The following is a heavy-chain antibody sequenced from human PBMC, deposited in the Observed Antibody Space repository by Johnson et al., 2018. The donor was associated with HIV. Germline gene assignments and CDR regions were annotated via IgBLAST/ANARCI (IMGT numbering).Heavy chain of an antibody. J-gene: IGHJ3*02. CDR3: ARDRGGPVRDDAFDI. CDR2: ISYDGSNK. CDR1: GFTFSSYG. D-gene: IGHD3-10*01. V-gene: IGHV3-30*03. Sequence: QVHLVESGGGVVQPGRSLRLSCAASGFTFSSYGMHWVRQAPGKGLEWVAVISYDGSNKYYADSVKGRFTISRDNSKNTLYLQMNSLRAEDTAVYYCARDRGGPVRDDAFDIWGQGTMVTVSS.